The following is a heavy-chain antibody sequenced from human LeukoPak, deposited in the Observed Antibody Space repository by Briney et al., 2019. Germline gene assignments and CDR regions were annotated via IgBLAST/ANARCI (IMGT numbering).Heavy chain of an antibody. CDR1: GFTFSSYW. CDR2: INSDGSST. J-gene: IGHJ4*02. CDR3: ARDEDIVVVPAEGFDY. Sequence: GGSLRLSCVASGFTFSSYWMHWVRQAPGKGLVWVSRINSDGSSTTYADSVKGRFTISRDNAKNSLYLQMNSLRAEDTAVYYCARDEDIVVVPAEGFDYWGQGTLVTVSS. V-gene: IGHV3-74*01. D-gene: IGHD2-2*01.